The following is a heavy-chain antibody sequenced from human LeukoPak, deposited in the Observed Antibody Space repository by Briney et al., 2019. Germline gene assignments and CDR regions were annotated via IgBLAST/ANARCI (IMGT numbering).Heavy chain of an antibody. Sequence: GESLKISCKGSGYSFTSYWIGWVRQMPGKGLEWMGFIYPGDSDTRYSPSFQGQVTISTDKSISTAYLQWSSLKASDTAMYYCARLMGYYGSGSYYFSPWMDYWGQGTLVTVSS. V-gene: IGHV5-51*01. D-gene: IGHD3-10*01. J-gene: IGHJ4*02. CDR3: ARLMGYYGSGSYYFSPWMDY. CDR2: IYPGDSDT. CDR1: GYSFTSYW.